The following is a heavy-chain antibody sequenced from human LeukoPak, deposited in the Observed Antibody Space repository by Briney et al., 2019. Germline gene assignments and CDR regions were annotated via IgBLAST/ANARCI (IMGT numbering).Heavy chain of an antibody. CDR2: IYYSGST. Sequence: SETLSLTCTVSGGSISSYYWSWIRQPPGKGLEWIGYIYYSGSTNYNPSLKSRVTISVDTSKNQFSLKLSSVTAADTAVYYCARHAIAVAGTTFDPWGQGTLVTVSS. V-gene: IGHV4-59*08. D-gene: IGHD6-19*01. CDR1: GGSISSYY. J-gene: IGHJ5*02. CDR3: ARHAIAVAGTTFDP.